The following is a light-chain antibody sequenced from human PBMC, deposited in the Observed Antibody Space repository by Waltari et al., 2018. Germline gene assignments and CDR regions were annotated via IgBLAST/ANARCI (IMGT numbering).Light chain of an antibody. J-gene: IGKJ1*01. Sequence: DIVMTQSPDSLAVSLGERATINCKSSQSVLYSSNNKNYLAWYQQKPGQPPKLLIYWASTRESGVPDRFSGSGSGTDFTLTISSLQAEDVAVYYCQQYYSFPQTFGQGTKVGIK. CDR3: QQYYSFPQT. V-gene: IGKV4-1*01. CDR2: WAS. CDR1: QSVLYSSNNKNY.